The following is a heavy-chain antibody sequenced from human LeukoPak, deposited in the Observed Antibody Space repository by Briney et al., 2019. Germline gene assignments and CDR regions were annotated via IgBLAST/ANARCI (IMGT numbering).Heavy chain of an antibody. CDR3: ARHTGSSKTLLVN. CDR1: GGSISSYY. V-gene: IGHV4-59*08. J-gene: IGHJ4*02. D-gene: IGHD6-13*01. Sequence: SETLSLTCTVSGGSISSYYWSWIRQPPGKGLEWIGYIYYSGSTNYNPSLKSRVTISVDTSKNQFSLKLSSVTAADTAVHYCARHTGSSKTLLVNWGQGTLVTVSS. CDR2: IYYSGST.